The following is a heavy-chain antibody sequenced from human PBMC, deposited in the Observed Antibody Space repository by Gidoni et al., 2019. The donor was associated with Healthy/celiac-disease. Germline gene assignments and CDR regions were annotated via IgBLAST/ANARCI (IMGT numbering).Heavy chain of an antibody. D-gene: IGHD3-3*01. CDR3: AKVEGAYYDFWRNSNWFDP. Sequence: EVQLLESGGGLVQPGGSLRLSCAASGFTFSSYAMCWVRQAPGKGLEWVSAISGSGGSTYYADSVKGRFTISRDNSKNTLYLQMNSLRAEDTAVYYCAKVEGAYYDFWRNSNWFDPWGQGTLVTVSS. J-gene: IGHJ5*02. CDR1: GFTFSSYA. V-gene: IGHV3-23*01. CDR2: ISGSGGST.